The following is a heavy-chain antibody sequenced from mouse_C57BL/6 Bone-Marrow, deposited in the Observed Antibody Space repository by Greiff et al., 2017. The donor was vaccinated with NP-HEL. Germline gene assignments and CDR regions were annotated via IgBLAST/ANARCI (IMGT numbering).Heavy chain of an antibody. CDR1: GYTFTSYW. CDR3: ARGRPYGSSHFDY. CDR2: IDPSDSYT. J-gene: IGHJ2*01. Sequence: QVQLQQPGAELVKPGASVKLSCKASGYTFTSYWMQWVKQRPGQGLEWIGEIDPSDSYTNYNQKFKGKATLTVDTSSSTAYMQLSSLTSEDSAVYYCARGRPYGSSHFDYWGQGTTLTVSS. D-gene: IGHD1-1*01. V-gene: IGHV1-50*01.